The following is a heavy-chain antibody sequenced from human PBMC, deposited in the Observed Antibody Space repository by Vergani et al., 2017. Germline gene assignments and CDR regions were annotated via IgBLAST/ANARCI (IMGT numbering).Heavy chain of an antibody. CDR1: GFTFSSYA. Sequence: EVQLVESGGGLVQPGGSLRLSCSASGFTFSSYAMHWVRQAPGKGLEYVSAISSNGGSTYYADSVKGRFTISRDNSKNTLYLQMSSLRAEDTAVYYCVKDRTTQDFWSGYSYYYYGMDVWGQGTTVTVSS. CDR2: ISSNGGST. V-gene: IGHV3-64D*06. J-gene: IGHJ6*02. CDR3: VKDRTTQDFWSGYSYYYYGMDV. D-gene: IGHD3-3*01.